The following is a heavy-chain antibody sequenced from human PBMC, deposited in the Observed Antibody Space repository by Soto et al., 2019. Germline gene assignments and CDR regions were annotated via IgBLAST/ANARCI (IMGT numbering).Heavy chain of an antibody. V-gene: IGHV3-48*02. J-gene: IGHJ6*02. CDR1: GFTFSSYS. CDR3: ARDEVKQGGSYVNYYYGMDV. Sequence: GGSLRLSCAASGFTFSSYSMNWVRQAPGKGLEWVSYISSSSSTIYYADSVKGRFTISRDNAKNSLYLQMNSLRDEDTAVYYCARDEVKQGGSYVNYYYGMDVWGQGTTVTVSS. D-gene: IGHD1-26*01. CDR2: ISSSSSTI.